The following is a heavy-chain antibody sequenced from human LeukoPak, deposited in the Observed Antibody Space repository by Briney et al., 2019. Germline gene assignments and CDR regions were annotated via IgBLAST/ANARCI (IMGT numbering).Heavy chain of an antibody. V-gene: IGHV4-39*01. CDR1: GGSISSSSYY. Sequence: PSETLSLTCTVSGGSISSSSYYWGWIRQPPGKGLEWIGSIYYSGSTYYNPSLKSRVTISVDTSKNQFSLKLSSVTAADTAVYYCARRTVTQQFDYWGQGTLVTVSS. D-gene: IGHD4-17*01. J-gene: IGHJ4*02. CDR3: ARRTVTQQFDY. CDR2: IYYSGST.